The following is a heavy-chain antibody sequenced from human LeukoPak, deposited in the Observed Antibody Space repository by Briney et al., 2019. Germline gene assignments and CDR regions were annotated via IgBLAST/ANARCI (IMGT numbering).Heavy chain of an antibody. V-gene: IGHV3-23*01. CDR2: ISGSGGST. Sequence: GGSLRLSCAASGFTFSCYAMSWVRQAPGKGLERVSVISGSGGSTYYADSVKGRFTISRDNSKNTLYLQMNSLRAEDTAVYYCAKDRSSSWRTLYNWFDPWGQGTLVTVSS. CDR1: GFTFSCYA. D-gene: IGHD6-13*01. J-gene: IGHJ5*02. CDR3: AKDRSSSWRTLYNWFDP.